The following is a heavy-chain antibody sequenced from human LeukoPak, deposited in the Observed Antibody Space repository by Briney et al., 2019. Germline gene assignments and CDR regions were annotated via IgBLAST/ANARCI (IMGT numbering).Heavy chain of an antibody. CDR2: ISYDGSNK. Sequence: GRSLRLSCAASGFTFSSYAMHWVRQAPGKGLEWVAVISYDGSNKYYADSVKGRFTISRDNSKNPLYLQMNSLRAEDTAVYYCARWIRGETYYFDYWGQGTLVTVSS. CDR1: GFTFSSYA. CDR3: ARWIRGETYYFDY. V-gene: IGHV3-30*04. J-gene: IGHJ4*02. D-gene: IGHD5-18*01.